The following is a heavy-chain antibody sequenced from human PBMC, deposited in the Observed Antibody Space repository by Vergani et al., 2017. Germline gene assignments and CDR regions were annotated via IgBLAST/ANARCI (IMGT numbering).Heavy chain of an antibody. J-gene: IGHJ4*02. D-gene: IGHD3-22*01. Sequence: EVQLVESGGGLVKPGGSLRLSCAASGFTFSSYSMNWVRQAPGKGREWVSSISSSSSYIYYADSVKGRFTISRDNAKNSLYLQMNSLRAEDTAVYYCARDLFXYDSSGYYSGFFDYWGQGTLVTVSS. V-gene: IGHV3-21*01. CDR1: GFTFSSYS. CDR2: ISSSSSYI. CDR3: ARDLFXYDSSGYYSGFFDY.